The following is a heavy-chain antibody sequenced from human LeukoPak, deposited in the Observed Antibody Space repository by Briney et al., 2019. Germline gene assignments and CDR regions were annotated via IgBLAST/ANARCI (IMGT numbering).Heavy chain of an antibody. D-gene: IGHD3-22*01. CDR3: TRGDSASKIDY. V-gene: IGHV3-7*01. CDR2: IKPDGSED. J-gene: IGHJ4*02. Sequence: GGSLRLSCAGSEFTFSSYWMSCVRQSPGKGLEGVAYIKPDGSEDYYVDSVKRRFTISRDNAESSLYLQMNSLRVEDTAVYYCTRGDSASKIDYWGQGTLVTVSS. CDR1: EFTFSSYW.